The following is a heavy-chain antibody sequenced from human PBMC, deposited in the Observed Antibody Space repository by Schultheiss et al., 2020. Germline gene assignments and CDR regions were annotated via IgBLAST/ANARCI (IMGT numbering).Heavy chain of an antibody. V-gene: IGHV4-34*09. J-gene: IGHJ6*02. D-gene: IGHD3-16*01. CDR2: IYYSGST. CDR1: GGSFSGYY. Sequence: SQTLSLTCAVYGGSFSGYYWSWIRQPPGKGLEWIGYIYYSGSTYYNPSLKSRVTISVDTSKNQFSLKLSPVTAADTAVYYCARAVPSPPFWVDYGMDVWGQGTTVTVSS. CDR3: ARAVPSPPFWVDYGMDV.